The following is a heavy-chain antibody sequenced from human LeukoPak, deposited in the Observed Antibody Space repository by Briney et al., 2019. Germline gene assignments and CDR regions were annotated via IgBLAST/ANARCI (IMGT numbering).Heavy chain of an antibody. D-gene: IGHD2-2*01. J-gene: IGHJ6*02. CDR1: GGSFSGYY. V-gene: IGHV4-34*01. CDR2: INHSGST. CDR3: ARVHVVVPAAMLRVRYYYYGMDV. Sequence: SETLSLTCAVYGGSFSGYYWSWIRQPPGKGLEWIGEINHSGSTNYNPSLKSRVTISVDTSKNQFSLKLSSVTAADTAVYYCARVHVVVPAAMLRVRYYYYGMDVWGQGTTVTVSS.